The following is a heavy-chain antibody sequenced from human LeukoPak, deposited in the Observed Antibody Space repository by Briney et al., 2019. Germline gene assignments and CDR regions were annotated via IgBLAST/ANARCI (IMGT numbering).Heavy chain of an antibody. J-gene: IGHJ4*02. CDR3: ARVPGDY. Sequence: GGSLRLSCAASGFTFSLYWMHWVRQAPGEGLVWVSRIEGGGTSTNYADFVKGRFTISRDNAKNSLYLQMNSLRAEDTAVYYCARVPGDYWGQGTLVTVSS. CDR2: IEGGGTST. V-gene: IGHV3-74*01. CDR1: GFTFSLYW.